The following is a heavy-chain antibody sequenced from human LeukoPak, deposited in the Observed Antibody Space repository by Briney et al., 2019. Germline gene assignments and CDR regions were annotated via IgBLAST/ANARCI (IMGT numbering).Heavy chain of an antibody. Sequence: PGGSLRLSCAASGFTFDDYAMHWVRQAPGKGLEWVSGISWNSGSIGYADSVKGRFTISRDNAKNSLYLQMNSLRAEDTAVYYCARGENNYGYYYFDYWGQGTLVTVSS. CDR1: GFTFDDYA. V-gene: IGHV3-9*01. D-gene: IGHD5-18*01. J-gene: IGHJ4*02. CDR3: ARGENNYGYYYFDY. CDR2: ISWNSGSI.